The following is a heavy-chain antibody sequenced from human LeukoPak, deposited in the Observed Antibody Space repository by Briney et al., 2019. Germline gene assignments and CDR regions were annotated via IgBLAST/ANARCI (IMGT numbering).Heavy chain of an antibody. V-gene: IGHV3-30*18. Sequence: GGSLRLSCAASGFTFSSYGMHRVRQAPGKGLEWVAVISYDGSNKYYADSVKGRFTISRDNSKNTLYLQMNSLRAEDTAVYYCAKTGPQWLVPFFDYWGQGTLVTVSS. D-gene: IGHD6-19*01. CDR1: GFTFSSYG. J-gene: IGHJ4*02. CDR3: AKTGPQWLVPFFDY. CDR2: ISYDGSNK.